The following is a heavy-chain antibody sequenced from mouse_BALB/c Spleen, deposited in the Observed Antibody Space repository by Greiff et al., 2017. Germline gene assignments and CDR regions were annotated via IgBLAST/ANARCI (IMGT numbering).Heavy chain of an antibody. J-gene: IGHJ1*01. CDR2: INPSNGRT. Sequence: QVQLQQPGAELVKPGASVKLSCKASGYTFTSYWMHWVKQRPGQGLEWIGEINPSNGRTNYNEKFKSKATLTVDKSSSTAYMQLSSLTSEDSAVYYCARNYGYDWYFDVWGAGTTVTVSS. D-gene: IGHD1-2*01. CDR3: ARNYGYDWYFDV. CDR1: GYTFTSYW. V-gene: IGHV1S81*02.